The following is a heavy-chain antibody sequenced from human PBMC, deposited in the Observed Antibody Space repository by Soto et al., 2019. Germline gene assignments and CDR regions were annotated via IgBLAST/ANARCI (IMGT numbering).Heavy chain of an antibody. Sequence: EVQLLESGGGLVQPGGSLRLSCAASGFTFSSYAMSWVRQAPGKGLEWVSAISGSGGSTYYADSVKGRFTISRDNSKNTLYLQMSSLRAEDTAVYYCAKTPPHDFWSGNNWFDPWGQGTLVTVSS. CDR1: GFTFSSYA. V-gene: IGHV3-23*01. D-gene: IGHD3-3*01. CDR3: AKTPPHDFWSGNNWFDP. CDR2: ISGSGGST. J-gene: IGHJ5*02.